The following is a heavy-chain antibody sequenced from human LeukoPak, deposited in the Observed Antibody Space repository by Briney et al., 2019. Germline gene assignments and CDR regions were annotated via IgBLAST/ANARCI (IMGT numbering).Heavy chain of an antibody. D-gene: IGHD3-22*01. J-gene: IGHJ3*02. CDR2: SYYSGST. CDR3: AGGSIGDSSGYYYVTDAFDI. Sequence: SETLSLTCTVSGASISSYYWSWIRQPAGKGLEWIGSSYYSGSTYYNPSLKSRVTISVDTSKNQFSLKLSSVTAADTAVYYCAGGSIGDSSGYYYVTDAFDIWGQGTMVTVSS. V-gene: IGHV4-4*07. CDR1: GASISSYY.